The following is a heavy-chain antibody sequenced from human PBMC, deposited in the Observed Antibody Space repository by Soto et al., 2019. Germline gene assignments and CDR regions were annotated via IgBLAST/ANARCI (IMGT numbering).Heavy chain of an antibody. J-gene: IGHJ5*02. V-gene: IGHV4-34*01. Sequence: SETLSLTCAVYGGSFSGYYWSWIRQPPGKGLEWIGEINHSGSTNYNPSLKSRVTISVDTSKNQFSLKLSSVTAADTAVYYCARGTLSRVVAAITNWFDPWGQGTLVTVSS. D-gene: IGHD2-15*01. CDR2: INHSGST. CDR3: ARGTLSRVVAAITNWFDP. CDR1: GGSFSGYY.